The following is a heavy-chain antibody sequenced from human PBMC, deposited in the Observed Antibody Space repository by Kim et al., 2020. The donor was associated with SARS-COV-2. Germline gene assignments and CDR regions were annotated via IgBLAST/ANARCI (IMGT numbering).Heavy chain of an antibody. J-gene: IGHJ4*02. Sequence: YADSVKGRFTISRDNSKNTLYLQMNRLRAEDTAVYYCANFDYRAIQLFDYWGQGTLVTVSS. CDR3: ANFDYRAIQLFDY. V-gene: IGHV3-23*01. D-gene: IGHD4-17*01.